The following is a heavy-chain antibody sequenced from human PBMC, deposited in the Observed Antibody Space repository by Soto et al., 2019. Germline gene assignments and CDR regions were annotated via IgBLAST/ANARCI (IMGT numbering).Heavy chain of an antibody. Sequence: VQLVQSGAEVKKPASSVKVSCKAPGGTFSTSAISWVRQAPGQGLEWMGGILPMFGTANYAQRFQDRVTITADESTNTVYMELSSLRSEDTAVYFCASGIQLWLRRINNGYSGWGQGTLVTVSS. V-gene: IGHV1-69*12. CDR1: GGTFSTSA. J-gene: IGHJ4*02. CDR3: ASGIQLWLRRINNGYSG. D-gene: IGHD5-18*01. CDR2: ILPMFGTA.